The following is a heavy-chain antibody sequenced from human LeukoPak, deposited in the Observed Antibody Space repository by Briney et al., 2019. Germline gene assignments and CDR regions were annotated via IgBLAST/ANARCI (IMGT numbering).Heavy chain of an antibody. CDR2: INHSGST. D-gene: IGHD6-13*01. Sequence: SETLSLTCAVSGGSFSGYYWSWIRQPPGKGLEWIGEINHSGSTNYNPSLKSRVTISVDTSKNQFSLKLSSVTAADTAVYYCARVVLWGIAAAGKKEGAFDIWGQGTMVTDSS. CDR3: ARVVLWGIAAAGKKEGAFDI. J-gene: IGHJ3*02. V-gene: IGHV4-34*01. CDR1: GGSFSGYY.